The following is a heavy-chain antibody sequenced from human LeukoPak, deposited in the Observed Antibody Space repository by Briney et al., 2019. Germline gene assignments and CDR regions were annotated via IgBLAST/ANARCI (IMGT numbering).Heavy chain of an antibody. CDR2: FAYSGTT. V-gene: IGHV4-59*08. J-gene: IGHJ3*02. D-gene: IGHD6-19*01. CDR1: DGSISSHY. Sequence: SETLSLTCTVSDGSISSHYWSWIRQPPGKGLEWIGHFAYSGTTSYNASLKSRVTISVDTSKNQFSLTLTSVAAADTAVYYCARPHSSGWYGVYDIWGQGTMVTVSS. CDR3: ARPHSSGWYGVYDI.